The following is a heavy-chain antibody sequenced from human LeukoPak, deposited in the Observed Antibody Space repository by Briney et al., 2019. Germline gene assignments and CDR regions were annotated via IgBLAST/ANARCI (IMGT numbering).Heavy chain of an antibody. CDR1: GYTFTRYY. CDR3: ARGFMITFGGVHDAFDV. Sequence: ASVKVSCKASGYTFTRYYIHWVRLAPGQGVEWMGWINPNSGGTNYAQKFQGRVTMTRDKSISTAYMELSRLRSDDTAVYYCARGFMITFGGVHDAFDVWGQGTMVTVSS. J-gene: IGHJ3*01. CDR2: INPNSGGT. V-gene: IGHV1-2*02. D-gene: IGHD3-16*01.